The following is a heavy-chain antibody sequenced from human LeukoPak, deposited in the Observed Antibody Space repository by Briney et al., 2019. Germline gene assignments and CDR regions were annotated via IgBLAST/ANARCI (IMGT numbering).Heavy chain of an antibody. Sequence: GGSLRLSCAASGFTFSSYGMHWVRQAPGKGLEWVAVISYDRSNKYYADSVKGRFTISRDNSRNTMFLQMNSLRAEDTALYYCTKDKGYGDYYYYYGMDVWGQGTTVTVSS. CDR1: GFTFSSYG. D-gene: IGHD4-17*01. V-gene: IGHV3-30*18. J-gene: IGHJ6*02. CDR2: ISYDRSNK. CDR3: TKDKGYGDYYYYYGMDV.